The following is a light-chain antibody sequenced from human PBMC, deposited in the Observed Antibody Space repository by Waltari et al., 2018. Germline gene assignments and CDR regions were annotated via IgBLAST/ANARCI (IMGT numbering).Light chain of an antibody. CDR3: QQYHSSPYT. J-gene: IGKJ2*01. Sequence: DIQMTQSPFTLSTSVGDRVTITCRASQSINDWLAWYQQKPGRAPKLLIYKASNLEGGVPSRFSGSGSGTGFTLTISSLQPDDSATYYCQQYHSSPYTFGQGTKLGIK. V-gene: IGKV1-5*03. CDR1: QSINDW. CDR2: KAS.